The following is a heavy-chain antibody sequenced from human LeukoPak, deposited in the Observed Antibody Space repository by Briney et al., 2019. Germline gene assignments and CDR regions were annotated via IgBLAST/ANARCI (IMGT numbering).Heavy chain of an antibody. Sequence: ASVKVSCKASGYTFTSYGISWVRQAPGQGLEWMGWISAYNGNTNYAQKLQGRVTMTTDTSTSTAYMELRSLRSDDTAVYYCARIRYNFWSDHYGGFDYWGQGTLVTVSS. CDR3: ARIRYNFWSDHYGGFDY. J-gene: IGHJ4*02. D-gene: IGHD3-3*01. V-gene: IGHV1-18*01. CDR1: GYTFTSYG. CDR2: ISAYNGNT.